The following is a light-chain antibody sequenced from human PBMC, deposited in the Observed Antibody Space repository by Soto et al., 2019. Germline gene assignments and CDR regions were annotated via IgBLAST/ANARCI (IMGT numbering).Light chain of an antibody. CDR2: KAS. Sequence: DIRMTQSPSTLSASVGDRVTITCRASQSIGSWLAWYQQKPGKAPKLLIYKASSLESGVPSRFSGSGSGTAFTLSISSLQPDDFASYYCQQYGSYSPWTFGQGTKVEIK. CDR1: QSIGSW. CDR3: QQYGSYSPWT. V-gene: IGKV1-5*03. J-gene: IGKJ1*01.